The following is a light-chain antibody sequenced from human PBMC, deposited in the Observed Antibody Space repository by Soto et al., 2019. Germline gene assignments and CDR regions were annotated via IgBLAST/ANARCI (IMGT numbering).Light chain of an antibody. V-gene: IGLV1-40*03. CDR1: SSNIGAAHD. CDR3: QSYDSSLNVV. CDR2: GNY. Sequence: QSALTQPPSVSGAPEQRVTISCIGSSSNIGAAHDVHWYQQLPGTAPKLLICGNYNRPSGVPDRFSGSRSGAAASLAITGLRAEDEADYYCQSYDSSLNVVFGGGTKVTVL. J-gene: IGLJ2*01.